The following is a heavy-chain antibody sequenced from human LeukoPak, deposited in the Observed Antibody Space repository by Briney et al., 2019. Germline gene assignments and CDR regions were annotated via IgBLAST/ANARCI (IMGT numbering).Heavy chain of an antibody. CDR3: ARDADTTTRNWYFDL. D-gene: IGHD3-16*01. V-gene: IGHV3-30*03. CDR2: ISYDGTKK. Sequence: GRSLRLSCAPSGFTFGNYGIHWVRQAPGKGLEWVAAISYDGTKKFYSDSGEGRFTISRDNSMNTLYLQINSLRAEDTALYFCARDADTTTRNWYFDLWGRGTLLTVSS. CDR1: GFTFGNYG. J-gene: IGHJ2*01.